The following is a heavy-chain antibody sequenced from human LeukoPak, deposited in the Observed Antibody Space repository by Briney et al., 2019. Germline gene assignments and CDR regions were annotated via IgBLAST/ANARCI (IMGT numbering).Heavy chain of an antibody. V-gene: IGHV4-59*01. Sequence: SETLSLTCTVSGGSISSYYWSWIRQPPGKGLEWMGYIYYRGGSNYNPSLESRVTISVDTSKNQFSVKLRSVTAADTAVYYCGRVSFDYYYMDVWGKGTTVTVSS. D-gene: IGHD2-15*01. CDR1: GGSISSYY. CDR3: GRVSFDYYYMDV. J-gene: IGHJ6*03. CDR2: IYYRGGS.